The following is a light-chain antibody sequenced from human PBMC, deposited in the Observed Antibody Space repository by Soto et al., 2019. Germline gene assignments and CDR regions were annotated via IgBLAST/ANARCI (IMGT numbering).Light chain of an antibody. CDR3: CSYAYV. CDR2: EGS. J-gene: IGLJ1*01. CDR1: SSDVGSYNL. V-gene: IGLV2-23*01. Sequence: QSVLTQPASVSGSPGQSITISCTGTSSDVGSYNLVSWYQQHPGKAPKLMIYEGSKWPSGVSNRFSGSKSGNTASLTISGLQAEDEADYYCCSYAYVFGTGTKVTVL.